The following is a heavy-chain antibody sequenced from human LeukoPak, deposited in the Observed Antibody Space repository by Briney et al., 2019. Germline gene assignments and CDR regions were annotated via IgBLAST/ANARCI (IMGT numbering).Heavy chain of an antibody. V-gene: IGHV1-2*02. Sequence: GASVKVSCKASGYSFTDYYLHWVRQAPGQGLEWVGWINPNSGGTNYAHKFQGRVTMTRDTSISTAYMELSRLRSHDTAVYYCVICQEWLQLGFDYWGQGTLVTVSS. CDR2: INPNSGGT. CDR1: GYSFTDYY. D-gene: IGHD5-24*01. CDR3: VICQEWLQLGFDY. J-gene: IGHJ4*02.